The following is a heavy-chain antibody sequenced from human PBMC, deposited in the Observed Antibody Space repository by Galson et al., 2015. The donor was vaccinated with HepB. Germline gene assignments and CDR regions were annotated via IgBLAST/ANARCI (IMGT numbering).Heavy chain of an antibody. CDR2: ISYDGENE. CDR1: GFTFSSHA. J-gene: IGHJ4*02. Sequence: SLRLSCAASGFTFSSHALHWVRQTPGKGLEWVALISYDGENEWYADSVKGRFTISRDNSKSALFLQMNSLRPEDTAMYYCAREGDTTVMFHFAHWGQGTVVTVSS. D-gene: IGHD2/OR15-2a*01. CDR3: AREGDTTVMFHFAH. V-gene: IGHV3-30*04.